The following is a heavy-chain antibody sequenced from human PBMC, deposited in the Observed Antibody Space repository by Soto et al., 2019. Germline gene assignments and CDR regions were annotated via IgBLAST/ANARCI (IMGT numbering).Heavy chain of an antibody. CDR1: GGTFSSYA. CDR2: IIPIFGTA. CDR3: ARKVAATQDYSYYGMDV. J-gene: IGHJ6*02. Sequence: SVKVSCKASGGTFSSYAISWVRQAPGQGLEWMGGIIPIFGTANYAQKFQGRVTITADKSTSTAYMELSSLRSEDKAVYYCARKVAATQDYSYYGMDVWGQGTTVPVSS. V-gene: IGHV1-69*06. D-gene: IGHD2-15*01.